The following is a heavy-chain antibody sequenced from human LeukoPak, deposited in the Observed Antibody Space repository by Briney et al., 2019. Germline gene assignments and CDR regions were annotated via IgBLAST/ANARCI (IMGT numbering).Heavy chain of an antibody. CDR2: INSDGSGT. D-gene: IGHD5-18*01. J-gene: IGHJ4*02. CDR3: ARGGARIGEYTYGFDY. CDR1: GFTFSDYC. V-gene: IGHV3-74*01. Sequence: PGGSLRLSCAASGFTFSDYCMHWVRHAPGKGLVWVSRINSDGSGTNYPDSVKGRFTMSRDSAKNTLYLQMNSLRAEDTAVYYCARGGARIGEYTYGFDYWGQGALVTVSS.